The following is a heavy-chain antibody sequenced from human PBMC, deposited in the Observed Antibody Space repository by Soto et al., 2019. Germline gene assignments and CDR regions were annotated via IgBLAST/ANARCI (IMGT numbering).Heavy chain of an antibody. J-gene: IGHJ4*02. CDR2: IYYRGST. D-gene: IGHD4-17*01. V-gene: IGHV4-61*03. Sequence: QVQLQESGPGLVKPSETLSLTCTVSGGSVSSGTYYWSWIRQPPGKGLEWIGSIYYRGSTNYNPSLKSRVTISLDTSRNHFSLKLSSVTAADTAVYYCARGLDYVGFDYWGQGTLVAVSS. CDR1: GGSVSSGTYY. CDR3: ARGLDYVGFDY.